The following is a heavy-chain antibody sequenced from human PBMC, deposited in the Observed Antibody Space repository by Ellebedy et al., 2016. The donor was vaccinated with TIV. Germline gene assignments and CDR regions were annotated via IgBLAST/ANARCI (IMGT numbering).Heavy chain of an antibody. Sequence: GESLKISXAASGFTFSSYAMHWVRQAPGKGLEWVAVISYDGSNKYYADSVKGRFTISRDNSKNTLYLQMNSLRAEDTAVYYCAREGKLNWGQGTLVTVSS. V-gene: IGHV3-30-3*01. CDR2: ISYDGSNK. D-gene: IGHD3-10*01. CDR1: GFTFSSYA. J-gene: IGHJ4*02. CDR3: AREGKLN.